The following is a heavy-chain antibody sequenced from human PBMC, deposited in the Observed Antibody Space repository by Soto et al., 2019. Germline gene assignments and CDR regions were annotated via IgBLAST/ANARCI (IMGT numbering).Heavy chain of an antibody. D-gene: IGHD3-9*01. J-gene: IGHJ6*03. CDR2: IYYSGST. CDR3: ARGQAGDILTGSSKRDYYYMDV. Sequence: TSETLSLTCTVSGGSISSGGYYWSWIRQHPGKGLEWIGDIYYSGSTYYNPSLKSRVTISVDTSKNQFSLKLSSVTAADTAVYYCARGQAGDILTGSSKRDYYYMDVWGKGTTVTVSS. CDR1: GGSISSGGYY. V-gene: IGHV4-31*03.